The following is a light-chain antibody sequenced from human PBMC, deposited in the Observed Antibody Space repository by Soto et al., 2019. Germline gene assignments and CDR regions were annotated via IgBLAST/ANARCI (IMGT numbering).Light chain of an antibody. CDR2: AAS. CDR1: QGISSY. J-gene: IGKJ4*01. Sequence: DIQLTQSPSFLSASLGDRVSITCRASQGISSYLARFQQKPGRAPKLLVYAASTLQSGVPSRFSGSGSGTEFTLTISCLQPEDFATYYCQHRKDYPLTFGGGTNVDIK. V-gene: IGKV1-9*01. CDR3: QHRKDYPLT.